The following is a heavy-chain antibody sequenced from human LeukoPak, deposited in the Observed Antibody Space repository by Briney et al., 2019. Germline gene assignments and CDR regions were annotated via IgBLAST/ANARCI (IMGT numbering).Heavy chain of an antibody. CDR2: IYTSGST. Sequence: SETLSLTCTVSGGSISSGSYYWSWIRQPAGKGLEWIGRIYTSGSTNYNPSLKSRVTISVDTSKNQFSLKLSSVTAADTAVYYCARTRSSWYAWFDPWGQGTLVTVSS. CDR3: ARTRSSWYAWFDP. J-gene: IGHJ5*02. CDR1: GGSISSGSYY. V-gene: IGHV4-61*02. D-gene: IGHD6-13*01.